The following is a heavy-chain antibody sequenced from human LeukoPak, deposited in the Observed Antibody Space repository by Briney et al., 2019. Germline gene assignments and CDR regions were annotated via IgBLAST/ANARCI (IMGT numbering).Heavy chain of an antibody. D-gene: IGHD2-15*01. CDR3: AKAPVTTCRGAFCYPFDY. Sequence: GGSLRLSCAASGFTFSSYGMHWVRQAPGKGLEWVAFIRYDGSDKYYADSVKGRFTISRDNSKNTLYLQMNSLRAEDTAVYYCAKAPVTTCRGAFCYPFDYWGLGTLSPSPQ. CDR2: IRYDGSDK. CDR1: GFTFSSYG. J-gene: IGHJ4*02. V-gene: IGHV3-30*02.